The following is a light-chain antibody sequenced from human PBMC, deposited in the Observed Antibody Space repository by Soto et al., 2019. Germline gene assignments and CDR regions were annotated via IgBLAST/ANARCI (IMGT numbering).Light chain of an antibody. CDR2: KVS. J-gene: IGKJ2*02. CDR3: MQGTHWLPRT. CDR1: QSLVYSDGNTY. V-gene: IGKV2-30*01. Sequence: DVVMTQSPLSLPVTLGQPASISCRSSQSLVYSDGNTYLNWFQQRPGQSPRRLIYKVSNRDSGVPDRFSGSGSGTDFILKISRVEAEDVGVDYCMQGTHWLPRTFGQGTKLEIK.